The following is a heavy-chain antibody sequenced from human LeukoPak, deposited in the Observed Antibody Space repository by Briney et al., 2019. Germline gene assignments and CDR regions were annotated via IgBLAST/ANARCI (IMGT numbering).Heavy chain of an antibody. Sequence: GGSLRLSCAASGFTFSDYYMSWIRRAPGKGLEWISYISNSGTTIYYSDSVKGRFTFSRDNAKNSLYLQMNSLRAEDTAVYFCAREDYYYASGFWGQGTLVTVSS. CDR1: GFTFSDYY. V-gene: IGHV3-11*04. D-gene: IGHD3-10*01. CDR3: AREDYYYASGF. J-gene: IGHJ4*02. CDR2: ISNSGTTI.